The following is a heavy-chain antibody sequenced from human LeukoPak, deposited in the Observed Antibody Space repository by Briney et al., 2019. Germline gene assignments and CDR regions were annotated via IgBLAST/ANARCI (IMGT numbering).Heavy chain of an antibody. V-gene: IGHV3-33*01. D-gene: IGHD2-21*02. CDR1: GFTFTNHG. CDR3: ARDRLEAVTDDDYFDY. Sequence: GGSLRLSCAASGFTFTNHGMHWVRQAPGKGPGWVALIWYDGSNRYYGDSVKGRFTISRDNSKNTVYLQMNSLRAEDTGVYYCARDRLEAVTDDDYFDYWGQGTLVTVSS. CDR2: IWYDGSNR. J-gene: IGHJ4*02.